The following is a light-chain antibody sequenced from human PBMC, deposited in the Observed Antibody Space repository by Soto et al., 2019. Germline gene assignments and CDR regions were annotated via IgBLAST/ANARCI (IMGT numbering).Light chain of an antibody. CDR1: QSVRISY. J-gene: IGKJ4*01. CDR2: GAS. Sequence: EIVLTQSPGTLSLSPGERATLSCRASQSVRISYLAWYQQKPGQAPRLRIYGASSRATDIPDRFSGSGSGTDFALTIRRMETEDFAVYYCQQYGSSPLTFGGGTKVEIK. CDR3: QQYGSSPLT. V-gene: IGKV3-20*01.